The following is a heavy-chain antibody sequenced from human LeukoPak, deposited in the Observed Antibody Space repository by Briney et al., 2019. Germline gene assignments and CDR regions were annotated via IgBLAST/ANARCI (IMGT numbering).Heavy chain of an antibody. Sequence: GGSLRLSCAASGFTFSSYEMNWVRQAPGKGLEWVSYISSSGSTIYYADSVKGRFTISRDNAKNSLYLQMNSLRAEDTAVYYCAREIKYNYGWDYWGQGTLVTVSS. CDR2: ISSSGSTI. J-gene: IGHJ4*02. D-gene: IGHD5-18*01. CDR1: GFTFSSYE. CDR3: AREIKYNYGWDY. V-gene: IGHV3-48*03.